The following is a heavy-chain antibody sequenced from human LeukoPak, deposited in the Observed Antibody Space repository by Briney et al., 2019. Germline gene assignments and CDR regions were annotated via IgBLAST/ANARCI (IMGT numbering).Heavy chain of an antibody. J-gene: IGHJ5*02. CDR1: VFTFSSYG. CDR2: IWYDGSNK. V-gene: IGHV3-33*01. Sequence: GRSLRLSCAAPVFTFSSYGMHWVRQAPGKGLEWVAVIWYDGSNKYYADSVKGRFTISRDNSKNTLYLQMNSLRAEDTAVYYCARERVSWYINLFDPWGKGTLVTVSS. D-gene: IGHD6-13*01. CDR3: ARERVSWYINLFDP.